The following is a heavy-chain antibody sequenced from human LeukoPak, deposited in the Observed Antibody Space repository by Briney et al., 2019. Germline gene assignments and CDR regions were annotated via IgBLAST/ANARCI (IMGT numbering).Heavy chain of an antibody. J-gene: IGHJ4*02. CDR1: GFTFSSDA. CDR3: AKGPRLGSGYHPDY. V-gene: IGHV3-23*01. CDR2: ITGSEDRT. D-gene: IGHD3-22*01. Sequence: PGGSLRLSCAASGFTFSSDAMTWVRQAPGEGLEWVSTITGSEDRTYYADSVKGRFTISRDYSKNTVHLQLNSLRAEDTAMYYCAKGPRLGSGYHPDYWGQGTLVTVSS.